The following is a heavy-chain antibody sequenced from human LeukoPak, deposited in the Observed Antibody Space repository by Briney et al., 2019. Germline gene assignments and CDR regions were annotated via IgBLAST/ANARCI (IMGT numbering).Heavy chain of an antibody. CDR3: AKDLGSLYCSGGTCYSREGALDY. J-gene: IGHJ4*02. V-gene: IGHV3-30*02. CDR2: IRYGGTNK. Sequence: GGSLRLSCAASGFTFSNYGMHWVRQAPGKGLEWVAFIRYGGTNKYYADPVKGRFTISRDNSKNTLYLQMNSLRAEDTAVYYCAKDLGSLYCSGGTCYSREGALDYWGQGTLVTVSS. CDR1: GFTFSNYG. D-gene: IGHD2-15*01.